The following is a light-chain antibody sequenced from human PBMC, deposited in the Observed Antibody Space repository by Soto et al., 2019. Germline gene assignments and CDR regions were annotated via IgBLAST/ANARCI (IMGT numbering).Light chain of an antibody. CDR3: SSYTTSSTRV. V-gene: IGLV2-14*03. CDR1: SSDVGAYDF. CDR2: EVR. Sequence: QSALTQPASVYGSPGQSITISCTGTSSDVGAYDFVSWYQQHPDKAPKLMIYEVRNRPSGVSNRFSGSKSVNTATLTISGLQAEDEADYYCSSYTTSSTRVFGTGTKLTVL. J-gene: IGLJ1*01.